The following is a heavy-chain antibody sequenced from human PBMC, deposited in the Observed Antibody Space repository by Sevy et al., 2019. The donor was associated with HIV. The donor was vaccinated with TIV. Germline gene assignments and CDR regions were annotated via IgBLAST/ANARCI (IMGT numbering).Heavy chain of an antibody. CDR1: GFTFSSYW. CDR3: ARVDTTVVTSDAFDI. CDR2: IKQDGSEK. Sequence: GGSLRLSCAASGFTFSSYWMSWVRQAPGKGLEWVANIKQDGSEKYYVDSVKGRLPISRDNAKNSLYLQMNSLRAEDTAVYYCARVDTTVVTSDAFDIWGQGTMVTVSS. J-gene: IGHJ3*02. V-gene: IGHV3-7*03. D-gene: IGHD4-17*01.